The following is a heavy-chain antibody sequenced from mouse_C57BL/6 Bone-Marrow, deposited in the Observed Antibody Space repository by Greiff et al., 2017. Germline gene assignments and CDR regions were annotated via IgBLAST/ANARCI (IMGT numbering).Heavy chain of an antibody. CDR2: IYPRSGNT. D-gene: IGHD1-1*01. V-gene: IGHV1-81*01. CDR3: ARNHYYGSSYWYFDV. J-gene: IGHJ1*03. CDR1: GYTFTSYG. Sequence: QVQLQQSGAELARPGASVQLSCKASGYTFTSYGISWVKQRTGQGLEWIGEIYPRSGNTYYNEKFKGKATLTADKSSSTAYMELRSLTSEDSAVYFCARNHYYGSSYWYFDVWGTGTTVTVSS.